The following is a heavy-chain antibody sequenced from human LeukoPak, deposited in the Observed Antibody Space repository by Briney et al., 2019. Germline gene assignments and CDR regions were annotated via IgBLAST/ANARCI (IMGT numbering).Heavy chain of an antibody. V-gene: IGHV3-23*01. J-gene: IGHJ4*02. CDR3: ARGQELDDGVFDS. D-gene: IGHD1-1*01. CDR2: ISGSGDST. Sequence: GGSLRLSCAASGFTFSSYAMSWVRQAPGKGLEWVSPISGSGDSTYYADSVKGRFTISRDNSKNTVYLQMNILRVEDTAIYYCARGQELDDGVFDSWGQGTLVTVSA. CDR1: GFTFSSYA.